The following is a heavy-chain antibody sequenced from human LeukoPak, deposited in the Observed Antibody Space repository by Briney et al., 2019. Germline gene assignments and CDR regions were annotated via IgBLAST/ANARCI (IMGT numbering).Heavy chain of an antibody. D-gene: IGHD2-2*02. J-gene: IGHJ6*02. CDR1: GGSFSGYY. Sequence: SETLSLTCAVYGGSFSGYYWSWIRQPPGKGLEWIGEINHSGSTNYNPSLKSRVTISVDTSKNQFSLKLSSVTAADTAVYYCARGYCSSTSCYTYGMDVWGQGTTVPVTS. V-gene: IGHV4-34*01. CDR3: ARGYCSSTSCYTYGMDV. CDR2: INHSGST.